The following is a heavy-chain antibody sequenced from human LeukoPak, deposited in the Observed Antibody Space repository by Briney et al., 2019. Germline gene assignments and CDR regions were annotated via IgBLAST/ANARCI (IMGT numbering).Heavy chain of an antibody. D-gene: IGHD3-16*02. Sequence: GGSLRLSCATAGFTFSSYAMHWVRQAPGKGLEWVAVISYDGSNKYYADSVKGRFTISRDNSKNTLYLQMNSLRAEDTAVYYCARDPADYDYVWGSYRLDYWGQGTLVTVSS. CDR2: ISYDGSNK. CDR1: GFTFSSYA. J-gene: IGHJ4*02. V-gene: IGHV3-30-3*01. CDR3: ARDPADYDYVWGSYRLDY.